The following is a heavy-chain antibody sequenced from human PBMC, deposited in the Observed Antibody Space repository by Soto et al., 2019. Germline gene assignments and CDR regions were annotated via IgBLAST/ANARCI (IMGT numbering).Heavy chain of an antibody. CDR1: GGSISSSSYY. V-gene: IGHV4-39*01. J-gene: IGHJ4*02. D-gene: IGHD6-6*01. CDR2: IYYSGST. CDR3: ARHPSRRRIAARPVPYFDY. Sequence: SETLSLTCTVSGGSISSSSYYWGWIRQPPGKGLEWIGSIYYSGSTYYNPSLKSRVTISVDTSKNQFSLKLSSVTAADTAVYYCARHPSRRRIAARPVPYFDYWGQGTLVTVSS.